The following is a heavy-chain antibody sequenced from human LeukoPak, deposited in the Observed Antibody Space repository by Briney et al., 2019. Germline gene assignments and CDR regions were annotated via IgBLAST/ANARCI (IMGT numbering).Heavy chain of an antibody. Sequence: ASVKVSCKASGYTFTSYAMNRVRQAPGQGLEWMGCINTNTGNPTYAQGFTGRFVFSLDTSVSTAYLQISSLKAEDTAVYYCATYSSTDFDYWGQGTLVTVSS. D-gene: IGHD6-13*01. V-gene: IGHV7-4-1*02. CDR3: ATYSSTDFDY. CDR2: INTNTGNP. J-gene: IGHJ4*02. CDR1: GYTFTSYA.